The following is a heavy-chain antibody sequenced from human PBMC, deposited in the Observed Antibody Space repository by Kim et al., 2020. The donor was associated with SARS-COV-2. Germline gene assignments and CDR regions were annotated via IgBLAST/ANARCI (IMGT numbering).Heavy chain of an antibody. CDR2: IWYDGSNT. V-gene: IGHV3-33*01. J-gene: IGHJ2*01. CDR3: ARGGGYGDSIYWYFDL. D-gene: IGHD4-17*01. Sequence: GGSLRLSCAASGFTFSSYAMNWVRQAPGKGLEWVAVIWYDGSNTYYADSVKGRFTISRDNSKNTLYLQMNSLRAEDTAVYYCARGGGYGDSIYWYFDLWGRGNLDTLSS. CDR1: GFTFSSYA.